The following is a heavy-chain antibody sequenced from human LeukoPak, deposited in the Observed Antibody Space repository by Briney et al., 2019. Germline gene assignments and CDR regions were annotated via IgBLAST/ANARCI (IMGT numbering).Heavy chain of an antibody. CDR1: GFTFDDYA. Sequence: GGSLRLSCAVSGFTFDDYAMHWVRQAPGKGLEWVSGITWNRGNIRYAASVKGRFTISRDTAKNSLYLQMNSLRAEDMALYYCAKTSTSYCTGDCLPGYFDLWGRGTLVTVS. J-gene: IGHJ2*01. D-gene: IGHD2-21*02. CDR3: AKTSTSYCTGDCLPGYFDL. V-gene: IGHV3-9*03. CDR2: ITWNRGNI.